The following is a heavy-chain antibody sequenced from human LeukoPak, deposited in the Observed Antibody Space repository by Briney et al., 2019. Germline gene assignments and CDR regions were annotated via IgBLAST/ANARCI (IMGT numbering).Heavy chain of an antibody. CDR1: GFTFRRYS. J-gene: IGHJ4*02. D-gene: IGHD4-17*01. V-gene: IGHV3-21*01. CDR3: ASFMTTVTIPDC. Sequence: GGSLRLSCAASGFTFRRYSMNRVRQAPGKRLEWLSSITSSGSHMYYADSVKGRFTISRDNATSSLYLQMNSLSPEDTAVYYCASFMTTVTIPDCWGQGTLVTVSS. CDR2: ITSSGSHM.